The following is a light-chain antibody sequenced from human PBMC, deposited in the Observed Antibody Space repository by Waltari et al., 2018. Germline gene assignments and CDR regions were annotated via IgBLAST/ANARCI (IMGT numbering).Light chain of an antibody. CDR2: HAS. V-gene: IGKV3-20*01. CDR1: QSVRIY. J-gene: IGKJ1*01. CDR3: QQYVESPGT. Sequence: EIVLTQSPGTVSLSPGDRATLSCWASQSVRIYFAWYQQKPGQAPRLLIYHASTRATGIPDRFSASGSGTDFSLTISRLEPEDFALYYCQQYVESPGTFGQGTKVEIK.